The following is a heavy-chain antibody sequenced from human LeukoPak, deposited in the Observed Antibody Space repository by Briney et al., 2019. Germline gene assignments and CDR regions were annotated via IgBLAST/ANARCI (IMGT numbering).Heavy chain of an antibody. CDR3: ARGPSHDGYNYHFSFDY. D-gene: IGHD5-24*01. CDR1: GFTFSSYA. Sequence: GGSLRLSCAASGFTFSSYAMHWVRQAPGKGLEWVAVISYDGSNKYYADSVKGRFTISRDNSKNSLYQQMNSLRAEDTAVYYCARGPSHDGYNYHFSFDYWGQGTLVTVSS. V-gene: IGHV3-30*07. CDR2: ISYDGSNK. J-gene: IGHJ4*02.